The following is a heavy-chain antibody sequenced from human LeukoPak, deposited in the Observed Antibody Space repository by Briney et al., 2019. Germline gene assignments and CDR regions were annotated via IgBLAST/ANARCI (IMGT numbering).Heavy chain of an antibody. Sequence: PGGSLRLSCAASGFTFDDYAMHWVRQAPGKGLEWVSGISWNSGSIGYADSVEGRFTISRDNAKNSLYLQMNSLRAEDMALYYCAKGGGGTNYYYMDVWGKGTTVTVSS. J-gene: IGHJ6*03. V-gene: IGHV3-9*03. CDR1: GFTFDDYA. D-gene: IGHD1-1*01. CDR2: ISWNSGSI. CDR3: AKGGGGTNYYYMDV.